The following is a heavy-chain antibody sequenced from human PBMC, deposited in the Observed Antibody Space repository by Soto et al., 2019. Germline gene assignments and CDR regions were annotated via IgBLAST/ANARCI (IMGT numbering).Heavy chain of an antibody. CDR2: IKQDGSEK. V-gene: IGHV3-7*01. J-gene: IGHJ4*02. D-gene: IGHD5-18*01. CDR1: GFTFSSYW. CDR3: ARVGYSYGYALFDY. Sequence: QPGGSLRLSCAASGFTFSSYWMSWVRQAPGKGLEWVANIKQDGSEKYYVDSVKGRFTISRDNAKNSLYLQMNSLRAEDTAVYYCARVGYSYGYALFDYWGQGTLVTVSS.